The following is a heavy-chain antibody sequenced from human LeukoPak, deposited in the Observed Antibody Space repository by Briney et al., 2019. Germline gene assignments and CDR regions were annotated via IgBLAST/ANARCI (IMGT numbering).Heavy chain of an antibody. V-gene: IGHV3-7*01. CDR3: ARDFYTSSWYWFDP. Sequence: GGSLRLSCAASVFTLSNFWMSWVRQAPGKGLEWVANIKQDGSDKYYVDSVKGRFTISRDNTKNSLFLQMNNLRAEDTAVYYCARDFYTSSWYWFDPWGQGTLVTVSS. D-gene: IGHD6-13*01. J-gene: IGHJ5*02. CDR1: VFTLSNFW. CDR2: IKQDGSDK.